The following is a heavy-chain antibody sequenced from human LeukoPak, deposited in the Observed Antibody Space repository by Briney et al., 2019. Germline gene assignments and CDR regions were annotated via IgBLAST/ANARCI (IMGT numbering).Heavy chain of an antibody. Sequence: GRSLRLSCAASGFTFSSYAMHWVRQAPGKGLEWVAVISYDGSNKYYADSVKGRFTISRDNSKNTLYLQMNSLRAEDTAVYYCAREQLAAADYWGQGTLVTVSS. V-gene: IGHV3-30*04. CDR1: GFTFSSYA. CDR3: AREQLAAADY. CDR2: ISYDGSNK. J-gene: IGHJ4*02. D-gene: IGHD6-13*01.